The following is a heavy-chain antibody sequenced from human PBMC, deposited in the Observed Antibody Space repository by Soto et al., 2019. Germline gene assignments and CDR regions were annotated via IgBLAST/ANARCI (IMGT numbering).Heavy chain of an antibody. CDR2: ISTNGGST. D-gene: IGHD3-22*01. V-gene: IGHV3-64D*06. CDR3: VKGEYYYDSSGYPPFDY. J-gene: IGHJ4*02. CDR1: GFTFSSYA. Sequence: GGSLRLSCSASGFTFSSYAMHWVRQAPGKGLEYVSSISTNGGSTHYADSVKGRFTISRDNSKNTQYLQMSSLRADDTAVYYCVKGEYYYDSSGYPPFDYWGQGTLVTVSS.